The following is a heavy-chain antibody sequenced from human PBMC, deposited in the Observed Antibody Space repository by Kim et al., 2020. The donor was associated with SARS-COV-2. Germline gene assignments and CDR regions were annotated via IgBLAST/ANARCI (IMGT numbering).Heavy chain of an antibody. D-gene: IGHD2-2*01. CDR3: AKEQSRGYQLRFRAFDC. CDR1: GFTFSSYG. Sequence: GGSLRLSCAASGFTFSSYGMHWVRQAPGKGLEWVAVISYDGSNKYYADSVKGRFTISRDNSKNTPYLQMNSLRAEDTAVYYCAKEQSRGYQLRFRAFDCWGQGTLVTVSS. J-gene: IGHJ4*02. CDR2: ISYDGSNK. V-gene: IGHV3-30*18.